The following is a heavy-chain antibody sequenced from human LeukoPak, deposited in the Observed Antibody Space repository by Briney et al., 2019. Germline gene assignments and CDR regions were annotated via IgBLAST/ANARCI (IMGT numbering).Heavy chain of an antibody. CDR2: ISSSGSTI. CDR1: GFTFSSYE. V-gene: IGHV3-48*03. CDR3: ARDLWGPMGY. J-gene: IGHJ4*02. Sequence: GGSLRLSCAASGFTFSSYEMNWVRQAPGKGLEWVSYISSSGSTIYYADSVKGRFTISTDNAKNSLYLQMNSLRAEDTAVYYCARDLWGPMGYWGQGTLVTVSS. D-gene: IGHD2/OR15-2a*01.